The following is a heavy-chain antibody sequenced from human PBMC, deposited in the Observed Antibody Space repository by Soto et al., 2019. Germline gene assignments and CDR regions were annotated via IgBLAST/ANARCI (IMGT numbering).Heavy chain of an antibody. D-gene: IGHD3-3*01. CDR2: IIPIFGTA. CDR1: GGTFSSYA. V-gene: IGHV1-69*13. J-gene: IGHJ6*02. Sequence: SVKVSCKASGGTFSSYAISWVRQAPGQGLEWMGGIIPIFGTANYAQKFQGRVTITADESTSTAYMELSSLRSEDTAVYYCAGCRGDDFWRGDSPAFYYYGMDVWGQGTTVTAP. CDR3: AGCRGDDFWRGDSPAFYYYGMDV.